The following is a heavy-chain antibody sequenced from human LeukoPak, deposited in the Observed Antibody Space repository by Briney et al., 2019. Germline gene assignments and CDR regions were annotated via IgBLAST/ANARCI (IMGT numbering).Heavy chain of an antibody. V-gene: IGHV3-21*01. D-gene: IGHD3-3*01. CDR2: ISSSSSYI. CDR3: ARVLVEITIFGPRGNAFDI. Sequence: GGSLRLSCAASGFTFSSYSMNWVRQAPGKGLEWVSSISSSSSYIYYADSVKGRFTISRDNAKSSLYLQMNSLRAEHTAVYYCARVLVEITIFGPRGNAFDIWGQGTMVTVSS. CDR1: GFTFSSYS. J-gene: IGHJ3*02.